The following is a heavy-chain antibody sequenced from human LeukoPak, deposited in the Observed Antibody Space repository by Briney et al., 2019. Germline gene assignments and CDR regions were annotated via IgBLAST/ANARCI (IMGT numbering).Heavy chain of an antibody. CDR2: INVHNGNT. CDR3: ARDLQPGIAAAGRWGSWVWFDP. V-gene: IGHV1-18*01. J-gene: IGHJ5*02. D-gene: IGHD6-13*01. Sequence: GASVKVSCKASGYTFTNYGISWVRQAPGQGLEWMGWINVHNGNTNYAQKLQGRVTMTTDTSTSTAYMELRSLRSDDTAVYYCARDLQPGIAAAGRWGSWVWFDPWGQGTLVTVSS. CDR1: GYTFTNYG.